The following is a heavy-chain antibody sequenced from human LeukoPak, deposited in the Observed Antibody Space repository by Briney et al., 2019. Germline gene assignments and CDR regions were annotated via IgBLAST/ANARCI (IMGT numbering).Heavy chain of an antibody. CDR3: HGYSYGYNYYYGMDV. Sequence: PETLSLTCTVSGGSISSSSYYWGWIRQPPGKGLEWIGSIYYSGSTYYNPSLKSRVTISVDTSKNQFSLKLSSVTAADTAVYYCHGYSYGYNYYYGMDVWGQGTTVTVSS. J-gene: IGHJ6*02. D-gene: IGHD5-18*01. V-gene: IGHV4-39*01. CDR1: GGSISSSSYY. CDR2: IYYSGST.